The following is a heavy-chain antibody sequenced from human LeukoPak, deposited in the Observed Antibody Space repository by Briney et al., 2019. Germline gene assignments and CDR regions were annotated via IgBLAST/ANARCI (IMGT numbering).Heavy chain of an antibody. V-gene: IGHV1-2*02. CDR3: ARSGSTGYSLDY. CDR1: GYTFTGYY. CDR2: INPNSGGT. Sequence: ASVEVSCKASGYTFTGYYMHWVRQAPGQGLEWMGWINPNSGGTNYAQKFQGRVTMTRDTSTRTAYMELSRLRSDDTAVYFCARSGSTGYSLDYWGQGTLVTVSS. D-gene: IGHD3-22*01. J-gene: IGHJ4*02.